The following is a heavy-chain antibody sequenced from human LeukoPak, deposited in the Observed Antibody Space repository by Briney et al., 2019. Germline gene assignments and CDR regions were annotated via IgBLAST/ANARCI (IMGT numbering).Heavy chain of an antibody. CDR1: GGSISSYY. CDR2: IYASGST. Sequence: SETLSLTCTVSGGSISSYYWSWIRQPAGKGLEWIGRIYASGSTNCNPSLKSRVTMSVDTSKNQFSLKLSSVTAADTAVYYCARENYGMVITTAYDYWGQGTLVTVSS. D-gene: IGHD3-22*01. V-gene: IGHV4-4*07. CDR3: ARENYGMVITTAYDY. J-gene: IGHJ4*02.